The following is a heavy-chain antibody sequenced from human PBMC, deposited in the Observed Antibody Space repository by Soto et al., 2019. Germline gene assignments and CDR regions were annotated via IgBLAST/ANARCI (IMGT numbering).Heavy chain of an antibody. CDR1: GGSISSADYY. CDR3: ASIWFGDFDY. Sequence: QVQLQESGPGLVKPSQTLSLTCTVSGGSISSADYYWSWIRQPPGKGLEWIGYFHSSGATYKDPSLKSRVTISVDTSKNQISLMLDSVTAADTAVYYCASIWFGDFDYWGHGTLVTVSS. V-gene: IGHV4-30-4*01. J-gene: IGHJ4*01. D-gene: IGHD3-10*01. CDR2: FHSSGAT.